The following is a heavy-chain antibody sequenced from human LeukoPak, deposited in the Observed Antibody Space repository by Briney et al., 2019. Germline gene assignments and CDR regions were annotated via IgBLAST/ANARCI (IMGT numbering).Heavy chain of an antibody. D-gene: IGHD3-22*01. Sequence: ASVKVSCKASGYTFTGYYMHWVRQAPGQGLEWMGRINPNSGGTNYAQKFQGRVTMTRDTSISTAYMELSRLRSDDTAVYYCARDHYDSSGYSMGHWGQGTLVTVSS. V-gene: IGHV1-2*06. J-gene: IGHJ4*02. CDR3: ARDHYDSSGYSMGH. CDR2: INPNSGGT. CDR1: GYTFTGYY.